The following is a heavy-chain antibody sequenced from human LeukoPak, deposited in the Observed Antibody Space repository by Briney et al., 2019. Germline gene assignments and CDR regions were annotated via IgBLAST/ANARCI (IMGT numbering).Heavy chain of an antibody. CDR3: GAGTLADY. Sequence: GGSLRLSCPASGFTFSSYAMHWVRQAPGKGLEYVSAISSNGGSTYYADSVKGRFTISRDNSKNTLYLQISSLRGEDTGVYDAGAGTLADYWGQGSLVTVSS. V-gene: IGHV3-64D*06. J-gene: IGHJ4*02. CDR1: GFTFSSYA. D-gene: IGHD6-13*01. CDR2: ISSNGGST.